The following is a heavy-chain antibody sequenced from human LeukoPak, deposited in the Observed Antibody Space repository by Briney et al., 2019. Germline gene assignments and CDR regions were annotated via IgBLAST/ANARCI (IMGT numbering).Heavy chain of an antibody. Sequence: TGGSLRLSCAASGFTFSSYDMHWVRQATGKGLEWVSAIGTAGDTYYPGSVKGRFTISRENAKNSLYLQMNSLRAGDTAVYYCARGFSSSWYGRIRYYFDYWGQGTLVTVSS. CDR2: IGTAGDT. CDR3: ARGFSSSWYGRIRYYFDY. V-gene: IGHV3-13*01. J-gene: IGHJ4*02. CDR1: GFTFSSYD. D-gene: IGHD6-13*01.